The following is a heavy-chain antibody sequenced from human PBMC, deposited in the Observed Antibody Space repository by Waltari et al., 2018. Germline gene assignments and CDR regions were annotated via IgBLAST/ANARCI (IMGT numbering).Heavy chain of an antibody. Sequence: EGQLVESGGGLVQPGGSLKLSCAAYRFSFSSFWMHWVRQVPGQGLVWVSRINSDGGDTSYADSVRGRFTVSRDNAKNMVYLQMKSLRAEDTAIYYCTRDSPSWIWGQGTMVSVSS. CDR1: RFSFSSFW. V-gene: IGHV3-74*01. J-gene: IGHJ3*02. CDR2: INSDGGDT. CDR3: TRDSPSWI.